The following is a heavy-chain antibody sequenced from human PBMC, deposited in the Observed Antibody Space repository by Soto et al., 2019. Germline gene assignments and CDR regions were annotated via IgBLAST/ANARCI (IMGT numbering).Heavy chain of an antibody. J-gene: IGHJ4*02. D-gene: IGHD2-15*01. Sequence: PGGSLRLSCTASGFTFSDYEMNWVRQAPGKGLEWVSYITSGGRSIYYADSVKGRFIISRDNAENSLYLQMNSLRPEDTAVYYCVRRMASPGQWGQGTLVTVSS. CDR3: VRRMASPGQ. CDR1: GFTFSDYE. CDR2: ITSGGRSI. V-gene: IGHV3-48*03.